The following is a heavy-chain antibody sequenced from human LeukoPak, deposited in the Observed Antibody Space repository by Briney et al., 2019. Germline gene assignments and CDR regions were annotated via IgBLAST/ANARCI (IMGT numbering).Heavy chain of an antibody. V-gene: IGHV3-9*01. Sequence: GGSLRLSCAAAGFTFDDYAMHWVRQAPGKGLEWGSGISWNSGSIGYADSVKGRFTISRDNAKNSLYLQMNGLRAEDTALYYCAKDSDPTVTHGVCDYWGQGTLVTVSS. CDR1: GFTFDDYA. CDR2: ISWNSGSI. D-gene: IGHD4-17*01. J-gene: IGHJ4*02. CDR3: AKDSDPTVTHGVCDY.